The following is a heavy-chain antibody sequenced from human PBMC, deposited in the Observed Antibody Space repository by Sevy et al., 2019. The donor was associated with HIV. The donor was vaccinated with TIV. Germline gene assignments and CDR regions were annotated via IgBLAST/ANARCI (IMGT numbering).Heavy chain of an antibody. V-gene: IGHV4-39*01. CDR3: ARAFRAVAGAYYFDY. J-gene: IGHJ4*02. Sequence: SETLSLTCTVSGGSISISSYYWGWIRQPSGKGLEWIGSFYYSGSTYYNPSLKSLATISVDTSKNQFSLKLSSVTAADTAVYYCARAFRAVAGAYYFDYWGQGTLVTVSS. CDR1: GGSISISSYY. D-gene: IGHD6-19*01. CDR2: FYYSGST.